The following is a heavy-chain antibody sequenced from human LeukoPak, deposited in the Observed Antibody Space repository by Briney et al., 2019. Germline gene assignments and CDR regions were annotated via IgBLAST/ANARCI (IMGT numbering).Heavy chain of an antibody. J-gene: IGHJ4*02. V-gene: IGHV3-13*01. Sequence: PGGSLRLSCAASGFTFSSYDMHWVRRATGKGLEWVSAIGTDGDTFYPGSVKGRFTISRDNAESSLYLQMNSLRAEDTAVYYCAKSARVIAVEIDYWGQGTLVTVSS. CDR2: IGTDGDT. CDR3: AKSARVIAVEIDY. D-gene: IGHD6-19*01. CDR1: GFTFSSYD.